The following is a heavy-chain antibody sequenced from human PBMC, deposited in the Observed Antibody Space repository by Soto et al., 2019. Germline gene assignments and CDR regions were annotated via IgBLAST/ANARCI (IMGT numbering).Heavy chain of an antibody. V-gene: IGHV3-33*01. CDR3: AREGPSYCGGDCYFVDY. Sequence: GGSLRLSCVASGFTFSSYGMHWVRQAPGKGLEWVAVIWYDGSNKYYADSVKGRFTISRDNSKNTLYLQMNSLRAEDTAVYYCAREGPSYCGGDCYFVDYWGQGTLVTVSS. CDR2: IWYDGSNK. CDR1: GFTFSSYG. D-gene: IGHD2-21*02. J-gene: IGHJ4*02.